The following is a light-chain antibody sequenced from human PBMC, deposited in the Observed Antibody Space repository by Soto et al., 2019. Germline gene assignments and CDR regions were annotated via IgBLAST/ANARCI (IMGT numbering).Light chain of an antibody. J-gene: IGLJ2*01. V-gene: IGLV1-36*01. CDR3: AAWDDSLNGLA. CDR2: YDD. Sequence: QSVLTQPPSVSEAPRQRVTISCSGSSSNIGNNAVNWYQQLPGKAPKLLIYYDDLLPSGVSDRFSGSKSGTLASLAISGLQPEDEADYYCAAWDDSLNGLAFGGGTKLTVL. CDR1: SSNIGNNA.